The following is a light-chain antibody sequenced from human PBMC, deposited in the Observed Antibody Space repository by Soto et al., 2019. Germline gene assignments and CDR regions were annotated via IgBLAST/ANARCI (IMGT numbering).Light chain of an antibody. CDR2: GAS. J-gene: IGKJ1*01. Sequence: EIVLTQSPGTLSLSPGERATLSCRASQSVSSSYLAWYQQKPGQAPRLLIYGASSRATGMPDRFSGSASGTDFTLTINRLEPEDFAVYYCQQYGSSGTFGQGAKVDIK. CDR3: QQYGSSGT. V-gene: IGKV3-20*01. CDR1: QSVSSSY.